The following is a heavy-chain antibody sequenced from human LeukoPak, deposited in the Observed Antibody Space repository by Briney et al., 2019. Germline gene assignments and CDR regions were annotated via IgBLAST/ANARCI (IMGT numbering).Heavy chain of an antibody. V-gene: IGHV4-61*02. CDR1: GGSISSGSYY. Sequence: SETLSLTCTVSGGSISSGSYYWSWIRQPAGKGLEWIGRIYTSGSTNYNPSLESRVTLSLGTSKTHFSLKLSSVTAADTAVYYCARDFRGGYDFWSGYYTPYYFDYWGQGTLVTVSP. CDR3: ARDFRGGYDFWSGYYTPYYFDY. CDR2: IYTSGST. J-gene: IGHJ4*02. D-gene: IGHD3-3*01.